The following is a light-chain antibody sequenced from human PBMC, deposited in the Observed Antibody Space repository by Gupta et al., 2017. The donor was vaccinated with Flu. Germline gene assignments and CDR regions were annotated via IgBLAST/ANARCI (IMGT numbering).Light chain of an antibody. CDR3: QQRDSTPRT. CDR2: DAS. CDR1: QSISSY. J-gene: IGKJ1*01. Sequence: DIQMTQSPSSLSASVADRVTITHRPCQSISSYLYWYQQKPEKAPKLLIYDASRVKRGVPARFSGSGFGTDFTLTISRRQPEDFATYYCQQRDSTPRTFGQGTKVEIK. V-gene: IGKV1-39*01.